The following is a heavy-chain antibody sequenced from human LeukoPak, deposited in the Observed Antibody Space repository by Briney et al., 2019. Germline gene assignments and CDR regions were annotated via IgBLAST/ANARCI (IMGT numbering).Heavy chain of an antibody. CDR2: ISSSSSYI. V-gene: IGHV3-21*01. Sequence: PGGSLRLSCAASGFTFSSYSMNCVRQAPGKGLEWVSSISSSSSYIYYADSVKGRFTISRDNAKNSPYLQMNSLRAEDTAVYYCASQPGIAVAGTGYRGQGTLVTVSS. J-gene: IGHJ4*02. CDR3: ASQPGIAVAGTGY. D-gene: IGHD6-19*01. CDR1: GFTFSSYS.